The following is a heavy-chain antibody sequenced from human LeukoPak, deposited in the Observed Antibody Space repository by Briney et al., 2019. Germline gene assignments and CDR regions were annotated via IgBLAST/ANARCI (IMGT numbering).Heavy chain of an antibody. J-gene: IGHJ6*02. CDR3: ARVVVVTYGMDV. Sequence: GGSLRLSCAASGFTFDDYGMSWVRHAPGKGLEWFCGINWNGGSTGYADSVKGRFTISRDNAKNSLYLQMNSLRAEDTALYHCARVVVVTYGMDVWGQGTTVTVSS. D-gene: IGHD2-2*01. CDR1: GFTFDDYG. CDR2: INWNGGST. V-gene: IGHV3-20*01.